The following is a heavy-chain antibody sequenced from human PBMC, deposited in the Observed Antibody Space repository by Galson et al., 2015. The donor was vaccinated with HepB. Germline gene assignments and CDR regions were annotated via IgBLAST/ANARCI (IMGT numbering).Heavy chain of an antibody. D-gene: IGHD2-2*01. Sequence: SVKVSCKVSGYTLTELSMHWVRQAPGKGLEWMGGIIPIFGTANYAQKFQGWVTMTRDTSISTAYMELSRLRSDDTAVYYCATGSEGIGYCTSTSCGPFDYWGQGTLVTVSS. CDR3: ATGSEGIGYCTSTSCGPFDY. CDR2: IIPIFGTA. J-gene: IGHJ4*02. CDR1: GYTLTELS. V-gene: IGHV1-2*04.